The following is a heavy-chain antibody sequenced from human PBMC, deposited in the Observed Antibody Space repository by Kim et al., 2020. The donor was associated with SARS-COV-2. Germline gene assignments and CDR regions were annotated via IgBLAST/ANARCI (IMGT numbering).Heavy chain of an antibody. D-gene: IGHD2-15*01. CDR3: AGKDFAGAFDI. J-gene: IGHJ3*02. V-gene: IGHV1-69*02. CDR2: A. Sequence: ANTAPKFQGRVTITADKSTSTAYMELSSLRSEDTAVYYCAGKDFAGAFDIWGQGTMVTVSS.